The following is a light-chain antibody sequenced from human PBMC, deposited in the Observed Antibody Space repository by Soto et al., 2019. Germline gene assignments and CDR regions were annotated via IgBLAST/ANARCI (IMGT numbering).Light chain of an antibody. V-gene: IGKV1-5*03. CDR3: QHYNSDSEA. CDR2: KAS. J-gene: IGKJ1*01. CDR1: QSITRW. Sequence: DIQMTQSPSTLTASVRDRVTIXXRASQSITRWVAWYQQKPGTAPKXVGSKASILDGGGPLRFSGSGSGTEFTLTSSSLQPDDFATYYCQHYNSDSEAFGQGTKVDNK.